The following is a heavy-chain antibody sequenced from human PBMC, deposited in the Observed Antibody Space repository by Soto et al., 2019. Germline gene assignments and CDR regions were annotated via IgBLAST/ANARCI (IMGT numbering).Heavy chain of an antibody. CDR3: ARNTDHRLVRGWLDP. V-gene: IGHV3-30*04. D-gene: IGHD3-10*01. Sequence: AGGSLRLSCAASGLSIYTSAMHWVRQAPGKGLEWVAMISHDGSNEYYGDSVKGRFSVSRDNSQNILHLQMNSLRIENTAVYFCARNTDHRLVRGWLDPWGQGTLVTVSS. J-gene: IGHJ5*02. CDR2: ISHDGSNE. CDR1: GLSIYTSA.